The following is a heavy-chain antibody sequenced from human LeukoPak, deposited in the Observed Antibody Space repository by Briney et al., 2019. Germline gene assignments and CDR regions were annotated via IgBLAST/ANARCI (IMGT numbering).Heavy chain of an antibody. Sequence: PGGSLRLSCAASGFTFSSYGMHWVRQAPGKGLEWVAFIRYDGSNKYYADSVKGRFTISRDNSKNTLYLQMNSLRAEDTAVYYCAREGGYYGSGMGWFDPWGQGTLVTVSS. CDR1: GFTFSSYG. CDR2: IRYDGSNK. D-gene: IGHD3-10*01. V-gene: IGHV3-30*02. J-gene: IGHJ5*02. CDR3: AREGGYYGSGMGWFDP.